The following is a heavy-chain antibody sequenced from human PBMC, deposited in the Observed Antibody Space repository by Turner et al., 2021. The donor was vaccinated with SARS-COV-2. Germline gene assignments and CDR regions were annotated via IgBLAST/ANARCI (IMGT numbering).Heavy chain of an antibody. Sequence: QLQLQESGPGLVKPSETLSLTCTVSGDSISSSPYHWGWIRQPPGKGLEWIGSIYYSGNTYYNPSLKSRVAISVDTSKNQFSLRLSSVTAADTAVYYCALQRPYGSGSYAPFYFDYWGRGTLVTVSS. D-gene: IGHD3-10*01. CDR1: GDSISSSPYH. J-gene: IGHJ4*01. CDR3: ALQRPYGSGSYAPFYFDY. V-gene: IGHV4-39*01. CDR2: IYYSGNT.